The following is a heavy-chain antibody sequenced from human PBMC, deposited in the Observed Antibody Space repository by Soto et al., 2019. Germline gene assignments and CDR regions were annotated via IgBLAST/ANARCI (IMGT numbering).Heavy chain of an antibody. J-gene: IGHJ4*02. CDR3: ERDAEMPGEADRFDY. V-gene: IGHV4-4*02. CDR1: GDSIGSNVW. Sequence: SETLSLTCDVSGDSIGSNVWWSWVRQPPGKGLEWIGEVYHNGLTDYNPSLRGRATMSADMSKNQFSLRVTSVTDADTAIYYCERDAEMPGEADRFDYWGQGALVTVSS. D-gene: IGHD2-2*01. CDR2: VYHNGLT.